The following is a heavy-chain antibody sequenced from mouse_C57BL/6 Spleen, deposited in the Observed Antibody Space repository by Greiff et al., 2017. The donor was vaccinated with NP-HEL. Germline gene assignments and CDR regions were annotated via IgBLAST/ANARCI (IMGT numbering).Heavy chain of an antibody. J-gene: IGHJ3*01. D-gene: IGHD2-4*01. V-gene: IGHV5-2*01. CDR2: INSDGGST. CDR3: ASYDYDGDSAWFAY. Sequence: VQLKQSGGGLVQPGESLKLSCESNEYEFPSHDMSWVRKTPEKRLELVAAINSDGGSTYYPDTMERRFIISRDNTKKTLYLQMSSLRSEDTALYYCASYDYDGDSAWFAYWGQGTLVTVSA. CDR1: EYEFPSHD.